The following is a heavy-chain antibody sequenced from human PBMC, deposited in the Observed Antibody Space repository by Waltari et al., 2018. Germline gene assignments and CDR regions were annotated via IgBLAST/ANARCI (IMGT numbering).Heavy chain of an antibody. CDR2: IRYDGSNK. D-gene: IGHD3-3*01. CDR1: GFTFSSSG. V-gene: IGHV3-30*02. J-gene: IGHJ4*02. Sequence: QVQLVESGGGVVQPGGSLRLSCAASGFTFSSSGMHWVRQAPGKGVEWVAFIRYDGSNKYYADSVKGRFTISRDNSKNTLYLQMNSLRAEDTAVYYCAKDAEGYDFWSGYFDYWGQGTLVTVSS. CDR3: AKDAEGYDFWSGYFDY.